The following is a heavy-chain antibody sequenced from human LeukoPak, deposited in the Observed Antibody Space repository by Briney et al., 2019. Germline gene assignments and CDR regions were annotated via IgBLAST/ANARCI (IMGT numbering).Heavy chain of an antibody. J-gene: IGHJ4*02. CDR1: GFTFSSYG. CDR2: ISGSGGST. CDR3: AKAHMVRGVITPNY. V-gene: IGHV3-23*01. D-gene: IGHD3-10*01. Sequence: GGTLRLSCAASGFTFSSYGMSWVRQAPGKGLEWVSAISGSGGSTYYADSVKGRLTISRDNSKNTLYLQMNSLRAEDTAVYYCAKAHMVRGVITPNYWGQGTLVTVSS.